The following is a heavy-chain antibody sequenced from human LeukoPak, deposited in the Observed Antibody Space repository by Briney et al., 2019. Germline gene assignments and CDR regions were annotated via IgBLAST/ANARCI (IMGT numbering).Heavy chain of an antibody. CDR3: AKVGPSLVRGLIRGGARYYYNYMDV. V-gene: IGHV3-53*01. D-gene: IGHD3-10*01. J-gene: IGHJ6*03. Sequence: GGSLRLSCVASGFDVSSNYMSWVRQAPGKGLDWVSLLYRDGTTYYAESVKGRFTISRDNSKNTLYLQMNSLRADDTAVYYCAKVGPSLVRGLIRGGARYYYNYMDVWGKGTTVTISS. CDR2: LYRDGTT. CDR1: GFDVSSNY.